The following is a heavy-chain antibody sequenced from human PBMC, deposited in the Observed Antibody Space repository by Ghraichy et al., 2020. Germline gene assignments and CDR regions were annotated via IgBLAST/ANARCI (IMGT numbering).Heavy chain of an antibody. D-gene: IGHD2-8*02. J-gene: IGHJ4*02. CDR1: GFSLSTSGVG. V-gene: IGHV2-5*02. CDR2: IYWDDDK. CDR3: AHSTYCTGGVCYSGAIDY. Sequence: SGPTLVKPTQTLTLTCTFSGFSLSTSGVGVGWIRQPPGKALEWLALIYWDDDKRYSPSLKSRLTITKDTSKNQVVLTMTNMDPVDTATYYCAHSTYCTGGVCYSGAIDYWGQGTLVTVSS.